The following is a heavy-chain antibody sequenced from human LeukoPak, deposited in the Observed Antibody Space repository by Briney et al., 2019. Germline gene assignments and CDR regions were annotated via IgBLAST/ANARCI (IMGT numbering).Heavy chain of an antibody. CDR2: VYHSGST. D-gene: IGHD3-16*01. Sequence: NPSETLSLTCTVSGDSITSGYYWGWIRQSPGKGLEWIGTVYHSGSTYYNPSLKSRVTISADTSKNHFSLKLNSVTTADTAVYYCTRGAGWLIDYWGQGILVTVSS. J-gene: IGHJ4*02. V-gene: IGHV4-38-2*02. CDR3: TRGAGWLIDY. CDR1: GDSITSGYY.